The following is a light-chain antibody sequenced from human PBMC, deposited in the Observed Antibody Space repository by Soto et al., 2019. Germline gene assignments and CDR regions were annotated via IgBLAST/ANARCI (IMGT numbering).Light chain of an antibody. Sequence: EIVMTQSPATLSVSPGERATLSCRASQSVSSNLAWYQQKPGQAPRLLIYGASTRATGIPARFSGSGSGTEFNLTISSLQAEGFAVYYCQQYNNWPLTFGQGTKVEIK. CDR1: QSVSSN. J-gene: IGKJ1*01. CDR3: QQYNNWPLT. CDR2: GAS. V-gene: IGKV3-15*01.